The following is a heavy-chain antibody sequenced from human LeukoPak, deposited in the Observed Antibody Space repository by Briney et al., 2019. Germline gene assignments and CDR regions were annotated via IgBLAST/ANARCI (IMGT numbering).Heavy chain of an antibody. CDR3: ASGLMVRGVLDY. Sequence: ASVKVSCKASGGTFSSYAISWVRQAPGQGLEWMGGIIPIFGTANYAQKFQGRVTITADESTSTAYMELSSLRSEDTAVYYCASGLMVRGVLDYWGQGTLVTVSS. D-gene: IGHD3-10*01. CDR1: GGTFSSYA. J-gene: IGHJ4*02. CDR2: IIPIFGTA. V-gene: IGHV1-69*13.